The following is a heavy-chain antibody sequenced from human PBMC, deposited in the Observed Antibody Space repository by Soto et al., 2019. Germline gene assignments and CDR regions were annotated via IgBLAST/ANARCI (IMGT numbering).Heavy chain of an antibody. V-gene: IGHV1-69*06. CDR3: ARDHSSSWYVDY. CDR2: IIPIFGTA. Sequence: GASVKVSCKASGGTFSSYAISWVRQAPGQGLEWMGGIIPIFGTANYAQKFQGRVTITADKSTSTAYMELSSLRSEDTAVYYCARDHSSSWYVDYWGQGTLVTVSS. J-gene: IGHJ4*02. CDR1: GGTFSSYA. D-gene: IGHD6-13*01.